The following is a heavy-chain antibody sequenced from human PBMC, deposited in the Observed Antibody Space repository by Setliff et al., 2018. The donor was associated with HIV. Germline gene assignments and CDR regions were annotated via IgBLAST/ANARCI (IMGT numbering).Heavy chain of an antibody. CDR1: GGSIRTNN. CDR2: IYTSGST. V-gene: IGHV4-4*09. D-gene: IGHD3-10*02. CDR3: ARDVGGSEMATHFAY. Sequence: SETLSLTCTVSGGSIRTNNWGWIRQPPGKGLEWIGHIYTSGSTNYNPSLKSRVTVSVDTSKNQFSLKLTSVTAADTAVFHCARDVGGSEMATHFAYWGPGTLVTAPQ. J-gene: IGHJ4*02.